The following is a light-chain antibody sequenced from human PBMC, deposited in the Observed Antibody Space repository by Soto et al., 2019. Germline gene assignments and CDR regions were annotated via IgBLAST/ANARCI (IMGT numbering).Light chain of an antibody. Sequence: EIVLTQSPATLSSFPGDRVTLSCRASQPVNTRLAWYQHKPGQAPRLLIYLASNRAAGVPARFRGSRSEPDFTLNISDVEPEDFAVYYCRQRQSWPLTFGQGSKVDIK. CDR3: RQRQSWPLT. CDR1: QPVNTR. J-gene: IGKJ1*01. V-gene: IGKV3-11*01. CDR2: LAS.